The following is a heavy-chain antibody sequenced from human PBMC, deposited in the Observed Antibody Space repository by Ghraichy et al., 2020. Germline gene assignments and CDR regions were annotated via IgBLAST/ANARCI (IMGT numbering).Heavy chain of an antibody. CDR2: ISPYNGNT. J-gene: IGHJ4*02. Sequence: ASVKVSCKASGYTFSNYVITWVRQAPGQGLEWMGWISPYNGNTDYEEKFQGRVSMTRDTSTSTLYLELRSLRSDDTAVFYCAREDKVWGSFRYWSYWGQGTLVTVSS. D-gene: IGHD3-16*02. CDR1: GYTFSNYV. V-gene: IGHV1-18*01. CDR3: AREDKVWGSFRYWSY.